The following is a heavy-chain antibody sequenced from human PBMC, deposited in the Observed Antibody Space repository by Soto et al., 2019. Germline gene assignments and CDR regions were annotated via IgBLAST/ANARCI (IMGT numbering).Heavy chain of an antibody. Sequence: EVQVSESGGGLVQPGGSLRLSCATSGFTFSNYPMNWVRQAPGKGLEWVSGISAGGDRTYYADSVKGRFTIFRDNSNNSVSLRINRLRVEDTAVYYCARRVWGQGTLVTVSS. V-gene: IGHV3-23*01. CDR2: ISAGGDRT. CDR3: ARRV. CDR1: GFTFSNYP. J-gene: IGHJ4*02.